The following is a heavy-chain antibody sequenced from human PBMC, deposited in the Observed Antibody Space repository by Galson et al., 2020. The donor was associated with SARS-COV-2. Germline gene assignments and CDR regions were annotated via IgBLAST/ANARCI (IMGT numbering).Heavy chain of an antibody. D-gene: IGHD2-2*01. CDR1: GGSFKNYY. V-gene: IGHV4-34*01. J-gene: IGHJ6*03. CDR3: VRGAEERRIIVVVPYYYTYMDV. CDR2: INPRGST. Sequence: SETLSLTCAVYGGSFKNYYWTWLRQSPGKGLQWIGEINPRGSTNYDPSLQGRVALSVDTSKNQFSLRLSSVTAADTAVYYCVRGAEERRIIVVVPYYYTYMDVWGGGTAVTVSS.